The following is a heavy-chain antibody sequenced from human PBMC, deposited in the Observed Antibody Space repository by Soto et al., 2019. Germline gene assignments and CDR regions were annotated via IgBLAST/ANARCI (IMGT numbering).Heavy chain of an antibody. CDR2: INHSGST. CDR3: ARLIAARGFSDY. Sequence: PSETLSLTCAVYGGSFSGYYWSWIRQPPGKGLEWIGEINHSGSTNYNPSLKSRVTISVDTSKNQFSLKLSSVTAADAAVYYCARLIAARGFSDYWGQGTMVTVYS. J-gene: IGHJ4*02. V-gene: IGHV4-34*01. D-gene: IGHD6-6*01. CDR1: GGSFSGYY.